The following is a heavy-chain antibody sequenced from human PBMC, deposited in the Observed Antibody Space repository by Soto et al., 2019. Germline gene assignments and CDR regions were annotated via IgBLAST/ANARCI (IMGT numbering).Heavy chain of an antibody. Sequence: EVQLVESGGGLVQPGGSLRLSCAASGFTFSLYSMSWVRQAPGKGLEWVSYISRSSTGIHYADSVKGRFTISRDDATKSKHVQMNSLRDGDTAVYYCARAVTWGLDVWGQGTTVSISS. CDR1: GFTFSLYS. CDR3: ARAVTWGLDV. J-gene: IGHJ6*02. CDR2: ISRSSTGI. D-gene: IGHD3-10*01. V-gene: IGHV3-48*02.